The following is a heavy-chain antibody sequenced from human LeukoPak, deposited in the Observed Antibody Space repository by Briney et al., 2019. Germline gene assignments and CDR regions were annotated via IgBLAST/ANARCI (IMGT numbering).Heavy chain of an antibody. J-gene: IGHJ3*02. CDR3: AKGGSMTGITRWFDI. D-gene: IGHD1-7*01. CDR1: GFAFSSHA. Sequence: GGSLRLSCAASGFAFSSHAMTWVRQAPGKGLQWVSGVNSDGGSSYYADSVKGRFTISRDNSKHTLYLQMNNLRAEDTAVYYCAKGGSMTGITRWFDIWGQGTMVTVSS. CDR2: VNSDGGSS. V-gene: IGHV3-23*01.